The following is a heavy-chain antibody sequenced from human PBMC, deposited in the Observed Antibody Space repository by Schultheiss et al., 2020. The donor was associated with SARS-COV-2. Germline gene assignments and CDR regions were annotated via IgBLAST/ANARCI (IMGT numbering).Heavy chain of an antibody. J-gene: IGHJ4*02. CDR3: AREGYYDFSN. CDR2: IYHSGST. Sequence: SETLSLTCTVSGGSISSSNWWSWVRQPPGKGLEWIGEIYHSGSTYYNPSLKSRVTISVDTSKNQFSLKLSSVTAADTAVYYCAREGYYDFSNWGQGTLVTVAS. CDR1: GGSISSSNW. D-gene: IGHD3-3*01. V-gene: IGHV4-4*02.